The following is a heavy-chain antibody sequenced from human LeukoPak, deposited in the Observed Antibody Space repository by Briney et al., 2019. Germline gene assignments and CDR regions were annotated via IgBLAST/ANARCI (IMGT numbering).Heavy chain of an antibody. CDR2: ISWNSGSI. J-gene: IGHJ3*02. V-gene: IGHV3-9*01. CDR1: GFTFSSYA. Sequence: HPGGSLRLSCAASGFTFSSYAMSWVRQAPGKGLEWVSGISWNSGSIGYADSVKGRFTISRDNAKNSLYLQMNSLRAEDTALYYCAKTHHPRGYSYGYAFDIWGQGTMVTVSS. CDR3: AKTHHPRGYSYGYAFDI. D-gene: IGHD5-18*01.